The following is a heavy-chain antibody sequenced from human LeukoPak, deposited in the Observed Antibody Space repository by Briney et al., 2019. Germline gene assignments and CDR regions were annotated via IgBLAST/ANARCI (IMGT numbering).Heavy chain of an antibody. CDR3: ARDDLAAAGTSYNWFDP. CDR2: ISAYNGNT. D-gene: IGHD6-13*01. V-gene: IGHV1-18*01. CDR1: GYTFTSYG. J-gene: IGHJ5*02. Sequence: ASVKVSCKASGYTFTSYGISWVRQAPGQGLEWMGWISAYNGNTNYAQKLQGRVTRTTDTSTSPAYMELRSLRSDDTAVYYCARDDLAAAGTSYNWFDPWGQGTLVTVSS.